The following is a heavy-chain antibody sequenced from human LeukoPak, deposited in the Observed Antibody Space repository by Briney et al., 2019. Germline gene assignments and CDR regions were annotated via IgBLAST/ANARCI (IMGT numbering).Heavy chain of an antibody. J-gene: IGHJ4*02. V-gene: IGHV3-9*01. CDR2: ISWNSGSI. Sequence: GGSLRLSCAASGFTFDDDAMHWVRQAPGKGLEWVSGISWNSGSIGYADSVKGRFTISRDNAKNSLYLQMNSLRAEDTALYYCAKGDSSGYHDWGQGTLVTVSS. D-gene: IGHD3-22*01. CDR3: AKGDSSGYHD. CDR1: GFTFDDDA.